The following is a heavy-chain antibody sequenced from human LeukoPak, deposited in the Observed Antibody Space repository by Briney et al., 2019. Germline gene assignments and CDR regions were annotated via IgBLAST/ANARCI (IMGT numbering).Heavy chain of an antibody. CDR2: IYTSGST. CDR1: GGSISSGSYY. J-gene: IGHJ4*02. Sequence: SETLSLTCTVSGGSISSGSYYWSWIRQPAGKGLEWIGRIYTSGSTNCNPSLKSRVTISVDTSKNQFSLKLSSVTAADTAVYYCARDVLDTMIVNWGQGTLVTVSS. V-gene: IGHV4-61*02. D-gene: IGHD3-22*01. CDR3: ARDVLDTMIVN.